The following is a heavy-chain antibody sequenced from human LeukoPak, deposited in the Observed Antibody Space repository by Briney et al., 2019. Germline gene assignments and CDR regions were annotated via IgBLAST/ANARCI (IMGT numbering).Heavy chain of an antibody. CDR3: AREGYSGYDRWFDP. J-gene: IGHJ5*02. D-gene: IGHD5-12*01. CDR1: GGSISSSNW. CDR2: IYHSGST. V-gene: IGHV4-4*02. Sequence: SGTLSLTCAVSGGSISSSNWWSWVRQPPGKGLEWIGEIYHSGSTNYDPSLKSRVTISVDKSKNQFSLKLSSVTAADTAVYYCAREGYSGYDRWFDPWGQGTLVTVSS.